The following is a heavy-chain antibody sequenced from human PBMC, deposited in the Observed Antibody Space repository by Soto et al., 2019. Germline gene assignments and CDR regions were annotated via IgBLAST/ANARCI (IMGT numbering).Heavy chain of an antibody. Sequence: VASVKVSCKASGYSFTSYYMHWVRQAPGQGLEWMGLISASDGNTSYAQKFQGRVTMTTDTSTSTAYMELRSLRSDDTAVYYCARGREYGDYDYWGQGTLVTVSS. D-gene: IGHD4-17*01. V-gene: IGHV1-46*01. CDR2: ISASDGNT. CDR3: ARGREYGDYDY. J-gene: IGHJ4*02. CDR1: GYSFTSYY.